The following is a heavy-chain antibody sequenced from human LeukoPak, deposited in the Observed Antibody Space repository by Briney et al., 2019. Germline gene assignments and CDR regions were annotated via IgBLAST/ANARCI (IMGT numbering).Heavy chain of an antibody. Sequence: SETLSLTCTVSGGSISSSSYYWGWVRQPPGKGLEWIGSLYYSGSTYYNPSLKSRVTISVDTSKNQFSLKLSSVTAADTAVYYCALIAVAGQYSYYYGMDVWGQGTTVTVSS. CDR3: ALIAVAGQYSYYYGMDV. J-gene: IGHJ6*02. V-gene: IGHV4-39*01. D-gene: IGHD6-19*01. CDR2: LYYSGST. CDR1: GGSISSSSYY.